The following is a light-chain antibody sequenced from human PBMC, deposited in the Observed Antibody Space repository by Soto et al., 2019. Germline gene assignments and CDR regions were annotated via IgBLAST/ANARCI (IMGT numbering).Light chain of an antibody. Sequence: EGVLTQSPGTLSLSPGERATLSCRASQSVSSNYLAWYQQKPGQAPRLLIYGASTRATGIPDRFSGSGSGTDFTLTISRLEPDDSAVYYCQQYGSSPTWTFGQGTKVDIK. J-gene: IGKJ1*01. CDR3: QQYGSSPTWT. CDR1: QSVSSNY. CDR2: GAS. V-gene: IGKV3-20*01.